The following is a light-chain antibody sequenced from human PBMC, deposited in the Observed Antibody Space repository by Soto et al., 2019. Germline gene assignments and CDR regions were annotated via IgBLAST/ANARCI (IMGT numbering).Light chain of an antibody. J-gene: IGLJ1*01. CDR1: SSNIGAAYS. Sequence: QSLLTHPRSVCWAPGHRVTISCTRSSSNIGAAYSVHWYQQLPGTAPRLLIFGDTSRPSGVPDRFSASESGTSASLVITGLQAEDADDYYCQSYESSRGGYVFGTGTRSPP. V-gene: IGLV1-40*01. CDR2: GDT. CDR3: QSYESSRGGYV.